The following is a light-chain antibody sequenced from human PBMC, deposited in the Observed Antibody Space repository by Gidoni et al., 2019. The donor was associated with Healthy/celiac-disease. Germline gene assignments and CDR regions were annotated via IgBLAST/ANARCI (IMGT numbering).Light chain of an antibody. CDR2: GNS. CDR3: QSYDSSLSAPV. J-gene: IGLJ3*02. CDR1: SSNIGAGYD. Sequence: QSVLTQPPSVSGAPGQGVTISCTGISSNIGAGYDVHWYQQLPGTAPKLLIYGNSNRPSGVPDRFSGSKSGTSASLAITGLQAEDEADYYCQSYDSSLSAPVFGGGTKLTVL. V-gene: IGLV1-40*01.